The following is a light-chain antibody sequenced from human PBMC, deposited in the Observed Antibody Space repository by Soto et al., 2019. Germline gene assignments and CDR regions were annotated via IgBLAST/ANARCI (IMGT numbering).Light chain of an antibody. Sequence: DINLNQSPSVLSASVGDRVTITCRPSECFPSNMAWYQQKPGKPPKLLLYEESTLHSGVPSRFSGRKSGTDFTLTISSLQPEDFATYYCQQSYSTPITFGQVTLLEIK. CDR2: EES. J-gene: IGKJ5*01. CDR3: QQSYSTPIT. CDR1: ECFPSN. V-gene: IGKV1-39*01.